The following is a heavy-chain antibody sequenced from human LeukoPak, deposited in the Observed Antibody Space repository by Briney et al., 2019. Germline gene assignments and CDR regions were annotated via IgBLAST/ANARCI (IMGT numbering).Heavy chain of an antibody. CDR1: GFTFSSYA. CDR3: AKDVQTYYYGSGSYYYTLGFDY. V-gene: IGHV3-23*01. D-gene: IGHD3-10*01. J-gene: IGHJ4*02. Sequence: GGSLRLSCAASGFTFSSYAMSWVRQAPGKGLEWVSAISGSGGSTYYADSVKGQFTISRDNSKNALYLQMNSLRAEDTAVYYCAKDVQTYYYGSGSYYYTLGFDYWGQGTLVTVSS. CDR2: ISGSGGST.